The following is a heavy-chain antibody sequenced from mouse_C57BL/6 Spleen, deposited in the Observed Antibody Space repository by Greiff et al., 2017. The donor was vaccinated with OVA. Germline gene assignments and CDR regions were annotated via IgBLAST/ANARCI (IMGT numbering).Heavy chain of an antibody. D-gene: IGHD3-2*02. Sequence: VHLVESGAELVKPGASVKMSCKASGYTFTTYPIEWMKQNHGKSLEWIGNFHPYNDDTKYNEKFKGKATLTVEKSSSTVYLELSRLTSDDSAVYYCARRAAQATFVFAYWGQGTLVTVSA. CDR2: FHPYNDDT. J-gene: IGHJ3*01. V-gene: IGHV1-47*01. CDR1: GYTFTTYP. CDR3: ARRAAQATFVFAY.